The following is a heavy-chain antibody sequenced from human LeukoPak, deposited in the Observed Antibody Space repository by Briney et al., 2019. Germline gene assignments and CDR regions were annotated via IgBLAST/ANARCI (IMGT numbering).Heavy chain of an antibody. D-gene: IGHD3-22*01. V-gene: IGHV1-8*02. J-gene: IGHJ3*02. CDR2: MNPNSGNT. Sequence: ASVKVSCKASGYTFTSYYMHWVRQATGQGLEWMGWMNPNSGNTGYAQKFQGRVTMTRNTSISTAYMELSSLRSEDTAVYYCARAGYDSSGYYAFDIWGQGTMVTVSS. CDR3: ARAGYDSSGYYAFDI. CDR1: GYTFTSYY.